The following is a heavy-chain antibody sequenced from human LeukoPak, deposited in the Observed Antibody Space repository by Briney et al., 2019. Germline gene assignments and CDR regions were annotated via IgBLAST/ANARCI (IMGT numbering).Heavy chain of an antibody. J-gene: IGHJ4*02. V-gene: IGHV4-39*01. D-gene: IGHD1-26*01. CDR3: ARQRAGGTWAFEH. Sequence: SETLSLTCTVSRGSINSRSDYWWAWIRQPPGKGLEWIGSVYYDGSTYYKPSLKSRLTISVDMSKDQFSLNLTSVTAADTAVYFCARQRAGGTWAFEHWGQGTLLTVSS. CDR2: VYYDGST. CDR1: RGSINSRSDYW.